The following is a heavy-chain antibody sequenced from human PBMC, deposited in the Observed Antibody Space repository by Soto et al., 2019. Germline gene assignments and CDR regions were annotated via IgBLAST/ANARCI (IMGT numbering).Heavy chain of an antibody. D-gene: IGHD6-19*01. Sequence: EVQLVESGGGLVQPGGSLRLSCAASGFTFSSYWMHWVRQVPGKGLVWVSRISSDGSNTIYADSVKGRFTISRDNAKNALYLQMSSLRAEDTAVYYCARDESVAGPTTLIDSWGQGTLVTVSS. J-gene: IGHJ5*01. CDR2: ISSDGSNT. V-gene: IGHV3-74*01. CDR1: GFTFSSYW. CDR3: ARDESVAGPTTLIDS.